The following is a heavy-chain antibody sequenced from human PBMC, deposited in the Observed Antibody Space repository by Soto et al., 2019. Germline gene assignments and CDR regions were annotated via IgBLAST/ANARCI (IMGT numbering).Heavy chain of an antibody. D-gene: IGHD1-26*01. V-gene: IGHV3-11*06. CDR3: ARYGELLDPLYNWFDP. J-gene: IGHJ5*02. CDR2: ISSGSSYT. CDR1: GFTFSDYY. Sequence: NPVGSLRLSCAASGFTFSDYYMSWIRQAPGKGLEWVSYISSGSSYTNYADSVKGRFTISRDNAKNSLYLQMNSLRAEDTAVYYCARYGELLDPLYNWFDPWGQGTLVTVSS.